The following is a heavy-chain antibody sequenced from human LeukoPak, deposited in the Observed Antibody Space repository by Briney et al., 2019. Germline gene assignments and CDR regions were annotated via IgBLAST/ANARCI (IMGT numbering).Heavy chain of an antibody. CDR1: GGSFSGYY. D-gene: IGHD3-10*01. Sequence: SETLSLTCAVYGGSFSGYYWSWIRQPPGKGLEGIGEINHSGSTNYNPSLKSRVTISVDTSKNQFSLKLSSVTAADTAVYYCARGRFDFYGSGSYYQASKLDYWGQGTLVTVSS. CDR2: INHSGST. V-gene: IGHV4-34*01. J-gene: IGHJ4*02. CDR3: ARGRFDFYGSGSYYQASKLDY.